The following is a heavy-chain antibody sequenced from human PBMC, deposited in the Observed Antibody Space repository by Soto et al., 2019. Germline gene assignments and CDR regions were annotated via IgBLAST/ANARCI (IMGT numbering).Heavy chain of an antibody. Sequence: GGSLRLSCAASGFTFSSYSMNWVRQAPGKGLEWVSYISSSSSTIYYADSVKGRFTISRDNAKNSLYLQMNSLRAEDTAVYYCARAKTTVTHYYFDYWGQGTLVTVSS. J-gene: IGHJ4*02. CDR3: ARAKTTVTHYYFDY. CDR1: GFTFSSYS. V-gene: IGHV3-48*01. CDR2: ISSSSSTI. D-gene: IGHD4-17*01.